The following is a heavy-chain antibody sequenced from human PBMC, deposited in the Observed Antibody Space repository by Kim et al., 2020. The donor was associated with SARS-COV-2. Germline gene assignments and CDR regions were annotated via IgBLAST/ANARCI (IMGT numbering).Heavy chain of an antibody. CDR1: GFTFSSYA. J-gene: IGHJ6*02. V-gene: IGHV3-30*04. Sequence: GGSLRLSCAASGFTFSSYAMHWVRQAPGKGLEWVAVISYDGSNKYYADSVKGRFTISRDNSKNTLYLQMNSLRAEDTAVYYCARDRTITGTILYYYYYYGMDVWGQGTTVTVSS. D-gene: IGHD1-7*01. CDR2: ISYDGSNK. CDR3: ARDRTITGTILYYYYYYGMDV.